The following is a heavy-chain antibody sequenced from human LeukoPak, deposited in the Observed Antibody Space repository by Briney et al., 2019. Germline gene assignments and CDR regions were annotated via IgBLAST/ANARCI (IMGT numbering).Heavy chain of an antibody. CDR3: AKDVLRFLDPIGYFDY. J-gene: IGHJ4*02. V-gene: IGHV3-23*01. CDR2: ISGSGGST. Sequence: PGGSLRLSCAASGFTFSSYAMTWVRQAPGKGLEWVSAISGSGGSTYYADSVKGRFTISRDNSENTLYLQMNSLRGEDTAVYYCAKDVLRFLDPIGYFDYWGQGTLVTVSS. CDR1: GFTFSSYA. D-gene: IGHD3-3*01.